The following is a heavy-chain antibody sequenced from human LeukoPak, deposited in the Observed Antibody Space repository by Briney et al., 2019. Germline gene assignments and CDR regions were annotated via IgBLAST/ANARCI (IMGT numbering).Heavy chain of an antibody. CDR2: IIPILGIA. D-gene: IGHD3-22*01. CDR3: AGIDYYDSSGPYYFDY. J-gene: IGHJ4*02. V-gene: IGHV1-69*04. Sequence: SVKASCKASGGTFSSYAISWVRQAPGQGLEWMGRIIPILGIANYAQKFQGRVTITADKSTSTAYMELSSLRSEDTAVYYCAGIDYYDSSGPYYFDYWGQGTLVTVSS. CDR1: GGTFSSYA.